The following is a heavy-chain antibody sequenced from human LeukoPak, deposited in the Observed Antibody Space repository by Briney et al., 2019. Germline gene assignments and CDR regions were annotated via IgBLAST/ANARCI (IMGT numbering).Heavy chain of an antibody. CDR1: GFTFSSYG. V-gene: IGHV3-30*18. D-gene: IGHD4-11*01. Sequence: PGRSLRLSCAPSGFTFSSYGMHWVRQAPGKGLEWVAVISYDGSNKYYADSVKGRFTISRDNSKNTLYLQMNSLRAEDTAVYYCAKARAKDRATVSDFRKSYYYYGMDVWGQGTTVTVSS. CDR2: ISYDGSNK. CDR3: AKARAKDRATVSDFRKSYYYYGMDV. J-gene: IGHJ6*02.